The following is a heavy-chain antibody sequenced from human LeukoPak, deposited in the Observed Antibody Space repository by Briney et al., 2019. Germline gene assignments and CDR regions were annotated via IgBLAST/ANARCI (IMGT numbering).Heavy chain of an antibody. CDR3: ARRSYYDINTFDP. J-gene: IGHJ5*02. D-gene: IGHD3-22*01. CDR2: INPNSGGT. CDR1: GYTFTGYY. Sequence: GASVKVSCKASGYTFTGYYLRWVRQAPGQGLEWMGWINPNSGGTNYAQKFQGRVTMTRDTSISTAYMELSRLRSDDTAVYYCARRSYYDINTFDPWGQGTLVTVSS. V-gene: IGHV1-2*02.